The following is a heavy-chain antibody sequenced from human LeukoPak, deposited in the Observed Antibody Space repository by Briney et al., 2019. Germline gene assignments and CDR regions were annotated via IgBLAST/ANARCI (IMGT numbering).Heavy chain of an antibody. V-gene: IGHV3-48*03. CDR3: AELGITMIGGV. CDR2: ISSSGSTI. J-gene: IGHJ6*04. Sequence: GGSLGLSCAASGFTFCSYEMNWVRQAPGKGLEWVSYISSSGSTIYYADSVKGRFTISRDNAKNSLYLQMNSLRAEDTAVYYCAELGITMIGGVWGKGTTVTISS. CDR1: GFTFCSYE. D-gene: IGHD3-10*02.